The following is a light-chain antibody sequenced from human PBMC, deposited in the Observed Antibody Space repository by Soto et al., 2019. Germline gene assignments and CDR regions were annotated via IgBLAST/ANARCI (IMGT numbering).Light chain of an antibody. J-gene: IGKJ1*01. CDR1: QSVRTK. Sequence: EIVMTQSPYTLYVSPGEGSTLSCISSQSVRTKLAWYQQKAGQAPRLLIYGASTRATGIPARFSGSGSGTEFTLTISSLQSEDFAVYYCQQYNTWPPETFGQGTKVDIK. V-gene: IGKV3-15*01. CDR3: QQYNTWPPET. CDR2: GAS.